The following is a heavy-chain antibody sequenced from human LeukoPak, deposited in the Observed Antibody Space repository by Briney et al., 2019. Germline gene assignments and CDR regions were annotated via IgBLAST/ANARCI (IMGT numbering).Heavy chain of an antibody. J-gene: IGHJ4*02. CDR1: GGSFIPYY. Sequence: SETLSLTCAVYGGSFIPYYWSWIRQPPGKGLEWIGEINHSGSTNYNPSLESRVTISVDTSKNQFSLKLSSVTAADTAVYYCARGGFYCGGDCYVDYWGQGTLVTVSS. CDR3: ARGGFYCGGDCYVDY. D-gene: IGHD2-21*02. CDR2: INHSGST. V-gene: IGHV4-34*01.